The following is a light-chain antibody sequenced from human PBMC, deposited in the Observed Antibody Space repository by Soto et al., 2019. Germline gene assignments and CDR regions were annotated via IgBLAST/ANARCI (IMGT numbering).Light chain of an antibody. CDR2: DVS. J-gene: IGLJ1*01. Sequence: QSALTQPASVSGSPGQSITISCTGTSSDVGGYNYVSWYQHHPGKAPKLMIYDVSNRPSGVSNRFSGSKSGNTASLTISELQPEDEADYYCCSYTTSNTRQIVFGTGTKLTVL. CDR1: SSDVGGYNY. V-gene: IGLV2-14*03. CDR3: CSYTTSNTRQIV.